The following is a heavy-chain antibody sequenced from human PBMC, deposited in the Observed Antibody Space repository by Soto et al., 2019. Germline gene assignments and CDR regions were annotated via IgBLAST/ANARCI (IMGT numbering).Heavy chain of an antibody. D-gene: IGHD3-22*01. Sequence: QVQLQESGPGLVKPSGTLSLTCAVSGDSFTSSNWWTWVRQPPGKGLEWIGDILHTGHTDYSPSHTSRVTISVDTSNRQFALSLTSVTAADTAVYYCARSPRRVDGKWFLDYWGQGTLVTVSS. J-gene: IGHJ4*02. CDR1: GDSFTSSNW. CDR3: ARSPRRVDGKWFLDY. CDR2: ILHTGHT. V-gene: IGHV4-4*02.